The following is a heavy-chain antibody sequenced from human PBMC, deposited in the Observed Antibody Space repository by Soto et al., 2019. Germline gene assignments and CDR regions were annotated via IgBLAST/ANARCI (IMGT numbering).Heavy chain of an antibody. Sequence: GGSLRLSCAASGFTVSSNYMSWVRQAPGKGLEWVSVIYSGGSTYYADSVKGRFTISRDNSKNSLYLQMNSLRAEDTAVYYCARVGDDYGDYVFDYWGQGTLVTVSS. CDR1: GFTVSSNY. CDR2: IYSGGST. CDR3: ARVGDDYGDYVFDY. J-gene: IGHJ4*02. V-gene: IGHV3-66*01. D-gene: IGHD4-17*01.